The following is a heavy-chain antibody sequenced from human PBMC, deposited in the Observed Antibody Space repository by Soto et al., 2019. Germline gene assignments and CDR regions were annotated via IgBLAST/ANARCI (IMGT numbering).Heavy chain of an antibody. J-gene: IGHJ4*02. D-gene: IGHD6-13*01. V-gene: IGHV1-18*01. CDR2: ISAYNGNT. CDR3: ARSFGVAAAGPFDY. Sequence: ASVKVSCKASGYTFTNFGISWVRQAPGQGLEWMGWISAYNGNTNYAQNFQGRVTMTTDTSTSTAYMELRSSVTAADTAVYYCARSFGVAAAGPFDYWGQGTLVTVSS. CDR1: GYTFTNFG.